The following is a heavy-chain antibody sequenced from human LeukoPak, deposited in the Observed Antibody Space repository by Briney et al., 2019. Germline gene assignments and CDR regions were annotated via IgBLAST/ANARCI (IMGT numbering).Heavy chain of an antibody. V-gene: IGHV3-11*05. J-gene: IGHJ4*02. CDR3: ARDISYCGGDCAPYYFDY. CDR2: ISGTSTYT. CDR1: GFTFSDYY. D-gene: IGHD2-21*02. Sequence: GGSLRLSCAASGFTFSDYYTSWIRQAPGKGLEVVSYISGTSTYTNYADSVKGRFTISRDNAKNSLYLQMNSLRAEDTAVYYCARDISYCGGDCAPYYFDYWGQGTLVTVSS.